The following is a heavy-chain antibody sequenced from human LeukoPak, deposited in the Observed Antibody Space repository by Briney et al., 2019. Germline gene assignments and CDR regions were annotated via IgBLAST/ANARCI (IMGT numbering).Heavy chain of an antibody. CDR3: ARGLHYGDYGPFGY. J-gene: IGHJ4*02. CDR1: GFTFSDYY. CDR2: ISTSGSRI. Sequence: GGSLRLSCAASGFTFSDYYMSWLRQAPGKGLEWVSYISTSGSRIYYADSVKGRFTISRDNAKNSLYLQMNSLRAEDTAVYYCARGLHYGDYGPFGYWGQGTLVTVSS. D-gene: IGHD4-17*01. V-gene: IGHV3-11*01.